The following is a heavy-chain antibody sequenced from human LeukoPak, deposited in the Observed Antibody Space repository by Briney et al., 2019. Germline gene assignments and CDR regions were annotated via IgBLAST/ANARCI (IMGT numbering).Heavy chain of an antibody. CDR2: IWNDGSDK. D-gene: IGHD4-11*01. CDR3: AKDAERGFDFSNSLQS. Sequence: GGSLGLSCATSGFTFSHYAMHWVRQAPGKGLEWVAVIWNDGSDKYYGDSVKGRFTISRDNSKKTVYLQMSSLRVEDTAVYYCAKDAERGFDFSNSLQSWGQGTLVTVSS. J-gene: IGHJ4*02. V-gene: IGHV3-33*06. CDR1: GFTFSHYA.